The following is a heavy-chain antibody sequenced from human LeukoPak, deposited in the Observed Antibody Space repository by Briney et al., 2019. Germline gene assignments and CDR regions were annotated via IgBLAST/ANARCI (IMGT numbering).Heavy chain of an antibody. CDR2: ISGSGGST. CDR3: AKDRTRSIAAAGTYY. Sequence: GGSLRLSCAASGFTFSSYGMHWVRQAPGKGLEWVSAISGSGGSTYYADSVKGRFTISRDNSKNTLYLQMNSLRAEDTAVYYCAKDRTRSIAAAGTYYWGQGTLVTVSP. CDR1: GFTFSSYG. D-gene: IGHD6-13*01. V-gene: IGHV3-23*01. J-gene: IGHJ4*02.